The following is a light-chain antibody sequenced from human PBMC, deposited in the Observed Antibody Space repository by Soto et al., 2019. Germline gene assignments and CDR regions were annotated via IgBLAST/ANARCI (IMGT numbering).Light chain of an antibody. J-gene: IGKJ4*01. CDR1: QSVSSSY. CDR2: GAS. V-gene: IGKV3-20*01. Sequence: EIVLTQSPGTLSLSPGERATLSCRASQSVSSSYLAWNQQKPGQAPRLLIYGASSRATGIPDRFSGSGSGTDFTLTISRLEPEDFAVYYCQQYGSLPVSFGGGTKVEIK. CDR3: QQYGSLPVS.